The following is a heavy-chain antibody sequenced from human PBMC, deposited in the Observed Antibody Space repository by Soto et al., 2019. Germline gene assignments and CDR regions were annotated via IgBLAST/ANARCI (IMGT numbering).Heavy chain of an antibody. J-gene: IGHJ5*01. CDR2: IYYSGST. Sequence: SETLSLTCTVSGVSIISGDYYWILIRQPPGKGLEWIGYIYYSGSTYYNPSLKSRVTISVDTSKNQFSLKLSSVTAADTAVYYCAGLQSIRLARLDSRGQGTLVTVSS. V-gene: IGHV4-30-4*01. D-gene: IGHD3-3*02. CDR1: GVSIISGDYY. CDR3: AGLQSIRLARLDS.